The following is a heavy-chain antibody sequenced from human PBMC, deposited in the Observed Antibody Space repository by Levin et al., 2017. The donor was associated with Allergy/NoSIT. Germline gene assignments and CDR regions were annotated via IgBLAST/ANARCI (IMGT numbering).Heavy chain of an antibody. V-gene: IGHV3-53*01. CDR1: GFTVSSNY. Sequence: GESLKISCAASGFTVSSNYMSWVRQAPGKGLEWVSVIYSGGSTYYADSVKGRFTISRDNSKNTLYLQMNSLRAEDTAVYYCASYSSSPQIGFDPWGQGTLVTVSS. CDR2: IYSGGST. D-gene: IGHD6-6*01. CDR3: ASYSSSPQIGFDP. J-gene: IGHJ5*02.